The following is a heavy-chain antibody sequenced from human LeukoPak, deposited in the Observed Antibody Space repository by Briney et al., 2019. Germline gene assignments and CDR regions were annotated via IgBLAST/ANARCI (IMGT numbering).Heavy chain of an antibody. CDR2: IYYSGST. V-gene: IGHV4-59*08. J-gene: IGHJ5*02. CDR1: GGSISSYY. D-gene: IGHD6-13*01. CDR3: ARGRSSSWSPRAWFDP. Sequence: SDTLSLTCTVSGGSISSYYWSWIRQPPGKGLEWIGYIYYSGSTNYNPSLKSRVTISVDTSKNQFSLKLSSVTAADTAVYYCARGRSSSWSPRAWFDPWGQGTLVTVSS.